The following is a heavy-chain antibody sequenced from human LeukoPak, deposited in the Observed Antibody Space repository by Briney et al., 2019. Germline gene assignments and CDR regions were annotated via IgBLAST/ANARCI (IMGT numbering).Heavy chain of an antibody. CDR2: INWNGGST. CDR3: AKEGDQFRGYLDA. V-gene: IGHV3-20*04. Sequence: GGSLRLSCAASGFTFDDYGMSWVRQAPGKGLEWVSGINWNGGSTGYADSVKGRFTISRGNAKNSLYLQMNSLRDDDTAVYYCAKEGDQFRGYLDAWGKGTTVTVSS. CDR1: GFTFDDYG. J-gene: IGHJ6*03. D-gene: IGHD3-16*01.